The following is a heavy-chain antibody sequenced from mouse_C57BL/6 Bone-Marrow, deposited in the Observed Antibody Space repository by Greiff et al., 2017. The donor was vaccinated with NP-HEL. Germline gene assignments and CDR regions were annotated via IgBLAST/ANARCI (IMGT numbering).Heavy chain of an antibody. J-gene: IGHJ4*01. CDR2: ISNLAYSI. V-gene: IGHV5-15*01. CDR3: ARRESTMVTTGTGYYAMDY. CDR1: GFTFSDYG. D-gene: IGHD2-2*01. Sequence: EVQGVESGGGLVQPGGSLKLSCAASGFTFSDYGMAWVRQAPRKGPEWVAFISNLAYSIYYADTVTGRFTISRENAKNTLYLEMSSLRSEDTAMYYCARRESTMVTTGTGYYAMDYWGQGTSVTVSS.